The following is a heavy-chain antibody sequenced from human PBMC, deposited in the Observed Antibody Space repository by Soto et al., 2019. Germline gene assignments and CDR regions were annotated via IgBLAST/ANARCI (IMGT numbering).Heavy chain of an antibody. CDR3: AREEGDSATYGNNWFDP. CDR1: GGSFSNYY. CDR2: IYTSGST. Sequence: KPSETLSLTCAVYGGSFSNYYWSWIRQPAGKGLEWIGRIYTSGSTTYNPSLMSRVTMSVDTSKNQFSLRLTSVTAADTAVYYCAREEGDSATYGNNWFDPWGQGTLVTVSS. V-gene: IGHV4-4*07. J-gene: IGHJ5*02. D-gene: IGHD4-17*01.